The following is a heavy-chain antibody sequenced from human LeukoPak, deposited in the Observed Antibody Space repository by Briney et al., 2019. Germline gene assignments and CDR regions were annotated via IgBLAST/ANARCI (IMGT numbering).Heavy chain of an antibody. CDR2: ISGSGGST. J-gene: IGHJ6*02. CDR3: AKPDYSNRHYYYGMDV. D-gene: IGHD4-11*01. CDR1: GFTFSSYA. Sequence: GGSLRLSCAASGFTFSSYAMSWVRQAPGKGLEWVSAISGSGGSTYYADSVKGRFTISRDNSMNTLYLQMNSLRAEDTAVYYCAKPDYSNRHYYYGMDVWGQGTTVTVSS. V-gene: IGHV3-23*01.